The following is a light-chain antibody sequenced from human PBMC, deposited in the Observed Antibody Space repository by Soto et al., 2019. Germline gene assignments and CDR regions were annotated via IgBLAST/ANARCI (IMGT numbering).Light chain of an antibody. CDR3: AAWDDSLNALL. J-gene: IGLJ2*01. V-gene: IGLV1-44*01. CDR2: TST. CDR1: SFNIGSNA. Sequence: QSALTQPPSASAAPGQKVTISCSGSSFNIGSNAVNWYQQLPRTAPKLLIYTSTQRPSGAPDRFSGSKSGTSASLAISGLQSDDEADYFCAAWDDSLNALLFGGGTKLTVL.